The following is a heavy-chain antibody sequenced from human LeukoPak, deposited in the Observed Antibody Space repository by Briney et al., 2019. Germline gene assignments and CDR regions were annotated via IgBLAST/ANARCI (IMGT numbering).Heavy chain of an antibody. CDR2: INHSGST. CDR1: GGSFSGYY. D-gene: IGHD1-26*01. Sequence: SETLSLTCAVYGGSFSGYYWNWIRQPPGKGLEWIGEINHSGSTNYNPSLKSRVTISVDTSKNQFSLKLSSVTAADTAVYYCARHRVGGSYAVDYWGQGTLVTVSS. V-gene: IGHV4-34*01. CDR3: ARHRVGGSYAVDY. J-gene: IGHJ4*02.